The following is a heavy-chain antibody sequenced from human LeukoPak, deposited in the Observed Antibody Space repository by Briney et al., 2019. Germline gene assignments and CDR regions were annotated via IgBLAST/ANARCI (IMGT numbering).Heavy chain of an antibody. V-gene: IGHV1-8*03. Sequence: ASVKVSCKASGYTFTSYDINWVRQATGQGLEWMGWKNPNSGNTGYAQKFQGRVTITRNTSISTAYMELSSLRSEDTAVYYCATVYSYGYWYFDLWGRGTLVTVSS. D-gene: IGHD5-18*01. CDR3: ATVYSYGYWYFDL. CDR1: GYTFTSYD. CDR2: KNPNSGNT. J-gene: IGHJ2*01.